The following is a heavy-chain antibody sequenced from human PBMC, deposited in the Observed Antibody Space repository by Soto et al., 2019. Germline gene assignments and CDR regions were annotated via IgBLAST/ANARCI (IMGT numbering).Heavy chain of an antibody. Sequence: SETLSLTCTVSGGSISGYYWSWIRQPPGKGLEWIGEINHSGSTNYNPSLKSRVTISVDTSKNQFSLKLSSVTAADTAVYYCARGPYDYVWGSYRRNWFDPWGQGTLVTVSS. CDR1: GGSISGYY. D-gene: IGHD3-16*02. CDR3: ARGPYDYVWGSYRRNWFDP. CDR2: INHSGST. V-gene: IGHV4-34*01. J-gene: IGHJ5*02.